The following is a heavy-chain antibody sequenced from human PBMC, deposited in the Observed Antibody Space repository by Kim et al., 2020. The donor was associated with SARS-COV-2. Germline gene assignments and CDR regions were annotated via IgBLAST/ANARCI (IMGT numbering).Heavy chain of an antibody. CDR1: GGSISSYY. CDR3: ARTLYGGKKWYYFDY. V-gene: IGHV4-59*13. Sequence: SETLSLTCTVSGGSISSYYWSWIRQPPGKGLEWIGYIYYSGSTNYNPSLKSRVTISVDTSKNQFSLKLSSVTAADTAVYYCARTLYGGKKWYYFDYWGQGTLVTVSS. D-gene: IGHD4-17*01. J-gene: IGHJ4*02. CDR2: IYYSGST.